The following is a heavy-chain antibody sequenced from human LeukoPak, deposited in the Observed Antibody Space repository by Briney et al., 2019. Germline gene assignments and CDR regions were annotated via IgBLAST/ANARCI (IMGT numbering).Heavy chain of an antibody. D-gene: IGHD3-3*01. J-gene: IGHJ6*03. CDR2: IYTSGST. CDR1: GGSISSYY. V-gene: IGHV4-4*07. CDR3: ARNSSDPYYDFWSGYYYYYYYMDV. Sequence: SETLSLTCTVSGGSISSYYWSWIRQPAGKGLEWIGRIYTSGSTNYNPSLKSRVTMSVDTSKNQFSLKLSSVTAADTAVYYCARNSSDPYYDFWSGYYYYYYYMDVWGKGTTVTVSS.